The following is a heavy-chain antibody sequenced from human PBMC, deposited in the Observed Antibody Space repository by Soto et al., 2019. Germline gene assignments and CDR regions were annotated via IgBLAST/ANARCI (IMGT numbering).Heavy chain of an antibody. CDR3: ARGWGYFDDSGFPYLYGMDV. D-gene: IGHD3-22*01. Sequence: HPGGSLRLSCAASGFTFSTYWMSWVRQAPGKGLEWVANIKEDGSEKYYVDSVEGRFTISRDNAKNSLYLQMNSLRAEDTAVYHCARGWGYFDDSGFPYLYGMDVWGQGTTVTVSS. CDR2: IKEDGSEK. V-gene: IGHV3-7*01. CDR1: GFTFSTYW. J-gene: IGHJ6*02.